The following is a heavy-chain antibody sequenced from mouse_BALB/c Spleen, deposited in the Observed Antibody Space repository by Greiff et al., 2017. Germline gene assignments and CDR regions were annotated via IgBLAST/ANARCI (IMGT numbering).Heavy chain of an antibody. J-gene: IGHJ3*01. CDR1: GYSITSDYA. CDR3: ARETGTRTWFAY. Sequence: EVQRVESGPGLVKPSQSLSLTCTVTGYSITSDYAWNWIRQFPGNKLEWMGYISYSGSTSYNPSLKSRISITRDTSKNQFFLQLNSVTTEDTATYYCARETGTRTWFAYWGQGTLVTVSA. D-gene: IGHD4-1*01. V-gene: IGHV3-2*02. CDR2: ISYSGST.